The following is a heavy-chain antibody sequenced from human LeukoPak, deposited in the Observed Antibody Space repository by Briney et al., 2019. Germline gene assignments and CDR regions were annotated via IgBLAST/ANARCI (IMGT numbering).Heavy chain of an antibody. Sequence: GGSLRLSCEGSGFTFRSHWMSWVRQAPGKGLEWVSAISGSGGSTYYADSVKGRFTISRDNSKNTLYLQMNSLRAEDTAVYYCAKHNYDFWSGYYTLYYFDYWGQGTLVTVSS. V-gene: IGHV3-23*01. D-gene: IGHD3-3*01. J-gene: IGHJ4*02. CDR1: GFTFRSHW. CDR2: ISGSGGST. CDR3: AKHNYDFWSGYYTLYYFDY.